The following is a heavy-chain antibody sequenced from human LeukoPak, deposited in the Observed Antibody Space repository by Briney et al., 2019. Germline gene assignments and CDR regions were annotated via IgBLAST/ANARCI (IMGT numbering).Heavy chain of an antibody. Sequence: PGGSLRLSCAASGFTVSSNCMTWVRQAPGKGLEWVSVIYSGGGTYYADSVKGRFTISRDNSKNTLYLQMNSLRAEDTAVYYCARAEAGSYFAFDIWGPGTMVTVSS. V-gene: IGHV3-53*01. J-gene: IGHJ3*02. CDR3: ARAEAGSYFAFDI. D-gene: IGHD1-26*01. CDR1: GFTVSSNC. CDR2: IYSGGGT.